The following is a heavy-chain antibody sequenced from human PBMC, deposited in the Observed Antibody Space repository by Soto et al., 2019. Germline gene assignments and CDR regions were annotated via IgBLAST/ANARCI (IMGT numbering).Heavy chain of an antibody. V-gene: IGHV4-59*01. CDR1: GGSISSYY. CDR3: TRVQGGSYGHFDY. J-gene: IGHJ4*02. CDR2: IDHTGST. D-gene: IGHD1-26*01. Sequence: SETLSLTCTVSGGSISSYYWSWIRQPPGKELEWIGDIDHTGSTNYSPSLKSRVTISVDTSKNQFSRRLSSVTSADTAVYYCTRVQGGSYGHFDYWDQGTLVTVSS.